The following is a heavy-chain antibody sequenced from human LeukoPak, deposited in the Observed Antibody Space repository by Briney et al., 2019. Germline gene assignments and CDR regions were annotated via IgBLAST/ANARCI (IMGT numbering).Heavy chain of an antibody. D-gene: IGHD1-26*01. CDR3: ARQGGRIVYFDY. V-gene: IGHV3-23*01. CDR2: ISGSGGST. CDR1: GFTFSSYA. Sequence: GGSLRLSCAASGFTFSSYAMSWVRQAPGKGLEWVSAISGSGGSTYYADSVKGRFTISRDNSKNTLYLQMNSLRAEDTAVYYCARQGGRIVYFDYWGQGTLVTVSS. J-gene: IGHJ4*02.